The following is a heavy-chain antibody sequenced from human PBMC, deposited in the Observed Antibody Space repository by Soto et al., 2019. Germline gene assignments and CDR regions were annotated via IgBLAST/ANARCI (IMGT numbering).Heavy chain of an antibody. CDR1: GGSISNYY. CDR3: ASGRNWFDP. CDR2: MYYNGNI. D-gene: IGHD1-26*01. J-gene: IGHJ5*02. V-gene: IGHV4-59*01. Sequence: SETLSLTCNVSGGSISNYYWTWVRQSPEKGLEWIGYMYYNGNINYNPSLKSRVTISIDTSKNQFSLTLKSVTAADTAVYYCASGRNWFDPWGQGVLVTVSS.